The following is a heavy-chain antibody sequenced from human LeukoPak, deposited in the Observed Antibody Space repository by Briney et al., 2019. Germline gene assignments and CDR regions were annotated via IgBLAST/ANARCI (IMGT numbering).Heavy chain of an antibody. CDR3: GRGDGYLVDH. Sequence: SGGSLRLSCVGSGFSFSDSWMTWVRRAPGKGLEWVANINQGGSERNHVGSVKGRFTISRDDARTSLFLQMSSLRAEDTGVYYCGRGDGYLVDHWGQGTLVTVST. CDR1: GFSFSDSW. V-gene: IGHV3-7*01. D-gene: IGHD5-24*01. J-gene: IGHJ4*02. CDR2: INQGGSER.